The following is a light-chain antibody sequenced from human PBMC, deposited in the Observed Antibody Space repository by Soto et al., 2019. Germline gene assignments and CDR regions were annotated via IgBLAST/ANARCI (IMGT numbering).Light chain of an antibody. CDR2: GAS. Sequence: EIVLSLSLATLSVNPGERATLSCRANQNIISNLAWYQQKPGQAPRLLIYGASTRATGIPARFSGSGSGTEFTLTISRLEPEDFALYYCQQYGSSPITFGQRRLLEV. CDR1: QNIISN. CDR3: QQYGSSPIT. J-gene: IGKJ5*01. V-gene: IGKV3-20*01.